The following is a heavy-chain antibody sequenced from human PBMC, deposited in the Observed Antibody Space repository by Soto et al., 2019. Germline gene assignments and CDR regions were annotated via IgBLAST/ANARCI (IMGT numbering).Heavy chain of an antibody. Sequence: GGSLRLSCAASGFTFSSYAMSWVRQAPGKGLEWVSAISGSGGSTYYADSVKGRFTISRDNSKNTLYLQMNSLRAEDTAVYYCAPDDGWGDAFDIWGQGTMVTVSS. V-gene: IGHV3-23*01. J-gene: IGHJ3*02. CDR1: GFTFSSYA. CDR2: ISGSGGST. D-gene: IGHD3-16*01. CDR3: APDDGWGDAFDI.